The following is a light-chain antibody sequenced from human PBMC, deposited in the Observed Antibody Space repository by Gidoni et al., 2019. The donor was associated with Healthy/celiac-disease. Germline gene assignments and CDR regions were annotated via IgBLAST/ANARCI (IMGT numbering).Light chain of an antibody. V-gene: IGKV3-20*01. CDR1: QSVSSSY. Sequence: EIVLTQSPGTLSLSPGERATLSCRASQSVSSSYLAWYQQKPGQAPRLLIYGTSSRATGIPDRFSGSGSGTDFTLTISRLEPEDFAVYYCQQYGSSPXITFXPXTKVDIK. CDR2: GTS. CDR3: QQYGSSPXIT. J-gene: IGKJ3*01.